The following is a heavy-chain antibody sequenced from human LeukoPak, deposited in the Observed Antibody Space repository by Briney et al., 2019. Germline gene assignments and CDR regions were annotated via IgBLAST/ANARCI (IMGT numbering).Heavy chain of an antibody. D-gene: IGHD2-21*02. V-gene: IGHV1-69*13. Sequence: SVKVSCKTSGGTFSSYAISWVRQAPGQGLEWMGGIIPIFGTANYAQKFQGRVTITADESTSTAYMELSSLRSEDTAVYYCARDGPAXCGGDXWXXFDYWGXXTXVXVSS. CDR3: ARDGPAXCGGDXWXXFDY. CDR2: IIPIFGTA. CDR1: GGTFSSYA. J-gene: IGHJ4*01.